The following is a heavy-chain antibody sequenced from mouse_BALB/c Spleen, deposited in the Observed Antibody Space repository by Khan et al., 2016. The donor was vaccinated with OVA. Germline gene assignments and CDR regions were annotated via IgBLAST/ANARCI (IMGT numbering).Heavy chain of an antibody. CDR2: IRNKANGYTT. D-gene: IGHD2-14*01. V-gene: IGHV7-3*02. Sequence: EVELVESGGGLVQPGGSLRLSCATSGFTFTDYYMSWVRQPPGKALEWLGFIRNKANGYTTEYSASVKGRFTISSILYLQMNTLRAEDSATYYCARDNPIPMDYWGQGTSVTVSS. CDR1: GFTFTDYY. J-gene: IGHJ4*01. CDR3: ARDNPIPMDY.